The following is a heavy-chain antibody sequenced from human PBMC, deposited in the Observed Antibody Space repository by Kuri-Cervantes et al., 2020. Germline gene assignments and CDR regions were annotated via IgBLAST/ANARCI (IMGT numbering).Heavy chain of an antibody. J-gene: IGHJ3*02. D-gene: IGHD3-16*01. CDR3: ASWGGTPARLAQNSGYDAIDI. V-gene: IGHV4-39*07. Sequence: SETLSLTCTVSGGSISSSSYYWGWIRQPPGKGLEWIGSIYYSGSTYYNPSLKSRVTISVDTSKNQFSLKLSSVTAADTAVYYCASWGGTPARLAQNSGYDAIDIWGQGTMVTVSS. CDR2: IYYSGST. CDR1: GGSISSSSYY.